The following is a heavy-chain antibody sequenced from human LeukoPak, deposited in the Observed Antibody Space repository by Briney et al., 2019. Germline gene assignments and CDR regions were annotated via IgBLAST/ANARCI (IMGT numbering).Heavy chain of an antibody. J-gene: IGHJ4*02. D-gene: IGHD2-15*01. CDR3: STVVVAATMPSRYFFDH. CDR2: IKSKTDGGTI. Sequence: GGSLRLSCAASGFTFSDAWMSWVRQAPGKGLEWVGRIKSKTDGGTIDYAAPVRGRFTISRDDPKNTLYLQMNSLQTEDTAVYCCSTVVVAATMPSRYFFDHWGQGTLATVSS. CDR1: GFTFSDAW. V-gene: IGHV3-15*01.